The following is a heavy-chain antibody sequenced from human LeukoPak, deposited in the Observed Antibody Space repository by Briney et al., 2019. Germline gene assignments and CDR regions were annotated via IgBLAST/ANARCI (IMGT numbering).Heavy chain of an antibody. CDR2: INPNSGGT. J-gene: IGHJ4*02. CDR3: AREIFGVVIFDY. Sequence: ASVKVSCKASGYTFTGYYMHWVRQAPGQGLEWMGWINPNSGGTNYAQKFQGRVTVTRDTSISTAYMELSRLRSDDTAVYYCAREIFGVVIFDYWGQGTLVTVSS. D-gene: IGHD3-3*01. CDR1: GYTFTGYY. V-gene: IGHV1-2*02.